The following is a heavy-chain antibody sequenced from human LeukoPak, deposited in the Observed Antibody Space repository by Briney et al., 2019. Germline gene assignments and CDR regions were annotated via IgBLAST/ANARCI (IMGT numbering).Heavy chain of an antibody. CDR3: ARAGSVGNWDRPFDI. CDR1: GGSISSYY. D-gene: IGHD2-15*01. CDR2: IFYSGST. J-gene: IGHJ3*02. V-gene: IGHV4-59*01. Sequence: SETLSLTCTVSGGSISSYYWSWIRQPPGKGLEWIGYIFYSGSTDYNPSLKSRVSISVDTSKNQFSLKLSSVTAADTAVYSCARAGSVGNWDRPFDIWGQGTMVTVSS.